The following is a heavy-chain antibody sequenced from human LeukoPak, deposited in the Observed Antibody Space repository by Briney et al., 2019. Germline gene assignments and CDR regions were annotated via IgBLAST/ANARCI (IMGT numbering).Heavy chain of an antibody. D-gene: IGHD3-16*02. CDR2: INPNSGGT. Sequence: ASVKVSCKASGYTFTGYYMHWVRQAPGQGLEWMGWINPNSGGTNYAQKFQGRVTMTRDTSISTAYMELSRLRSDDTAVYYCARGLGPITFGGVIVIAPTPDCWGQGTLVTVSS. V-gene: IGHV1-2*02. J-gene: IGHJ4*02. CDR1: GYTFTGYY. CDR3: ARGLGPITFGGVIVIAPTPDC.